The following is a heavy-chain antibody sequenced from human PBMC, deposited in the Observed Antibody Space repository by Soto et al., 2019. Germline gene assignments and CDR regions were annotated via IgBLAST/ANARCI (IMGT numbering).Heavy chain of an antibody. CDR3: ARGHGGITIFGVALPLDY. Sequence: QVQLVQSGAAVKKPGSSVKVSCKAPGYTFTSYDINWVRQATGQGLEWMGWMNPNSGNTGYAQKFQGRVTMTRNTAISTAYMELSCLRSEDPAMYYCARGHGGITIFGVALPLDYWCQGTLVTVS. V-gene: IGHV1-8*01. D-gene: IGHD3-3*01. J-gene: IGHJ4*02. CDR2: MNPNSGNT. CDR1: GYTFTSYD.